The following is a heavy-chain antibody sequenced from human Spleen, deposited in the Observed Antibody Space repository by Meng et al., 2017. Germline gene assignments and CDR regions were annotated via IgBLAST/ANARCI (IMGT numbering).Heavy chain of an antibody. CDR3: ASSGIAAAGTMGAFDY. Sequence: GESLKISCAASGFTFSDYYISWTRQAPGKGLEWISYISSGDNTMYYADSVKGRFTISRDNSKNSLYLQMNSLRTEDTALYYCASSGIAAAGTMGAFDYWGQGTLVTVSS. CDR2: ISSGDNTM. V-gene: IGHV3-11*01. J-gene: IGHJ4*02. CDR1: GFTFSDYY. D-gene: IGHD6-13*01.